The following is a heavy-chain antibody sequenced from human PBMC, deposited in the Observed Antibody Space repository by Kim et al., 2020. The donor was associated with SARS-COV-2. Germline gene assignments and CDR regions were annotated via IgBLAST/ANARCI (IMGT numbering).Heavy chain of an antibody. D-gene: IGHD5-18*01. CDR2: SK. V-gene: IGHV3-23*01. CDR3: AKDGLWSFDY. Sequence: SKTSADYEKGRITIYRDNSKNTLYLQMNSLRAEDTAVYYCAKDGLWSFDYWGPGTLVTVSS. J-gene: IGHJ4*02.